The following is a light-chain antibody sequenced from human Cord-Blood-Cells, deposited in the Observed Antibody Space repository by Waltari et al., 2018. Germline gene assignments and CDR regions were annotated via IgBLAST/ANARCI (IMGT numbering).Light chain of an antibody. CDR3: SSYTSSSTWV. V-gene: IGLV2-14*03. CDR2: DVS. J-gene: IGLJ3*02. Sequence: QSALTQPASVSGSPGQSFTFSCTGTSSDVVGYNFFSWYQQHPGKAPKLMIYDVSNRPSGVSNRCSGSKSGNTASLTISGLQAEDEADYYCSSYTSSSTWVFGGGTKLTVL. CDR1: SSDVVGYNF.